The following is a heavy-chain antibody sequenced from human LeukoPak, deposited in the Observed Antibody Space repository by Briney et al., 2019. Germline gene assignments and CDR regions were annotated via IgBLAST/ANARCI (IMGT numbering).Heavy chain of an antibody. CDR3: ARDRSYYDILKPDAFDI. CDR2: ISAYNGKT. Sequence: GASVKVSCKASGYTFTSHGISWVRQAPGQGLEWMGWISAYNGKTNYAQKVQGRVTMTTDTSTSTAYMELRSLRSDDTAVYYCARDRSYYDILKPDAFDIWGQGTMVTVSS. V-gene: IGHV1-18*04. CDR1: GYTFTSHG. D-gene: IGHD3-9*01. J-gene: IGHJ3*02.